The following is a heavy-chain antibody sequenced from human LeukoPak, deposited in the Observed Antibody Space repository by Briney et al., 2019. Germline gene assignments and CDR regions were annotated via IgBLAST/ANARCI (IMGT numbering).Heavy chain of an antibody. CDR2: INHSGST. V-gene: IGHV4-34*01. CDR3: ARVVEEYYDILTGYYYYYYYMDV. CDR1: GGSFSGYY. J-gene: IGHJ6*03. Sequence: SETLSLTCAVYGGSFSGYYWSWIRQPPGKGLEWIGEINHSGSTNYNPSLKSRVTISVDTSKNQFSLKLTSVTAADTAVYYCARVVEEYYDILTGYYYYYYYMDVWGKGTTVTVSS. D-gene: IGHD3-9*01.